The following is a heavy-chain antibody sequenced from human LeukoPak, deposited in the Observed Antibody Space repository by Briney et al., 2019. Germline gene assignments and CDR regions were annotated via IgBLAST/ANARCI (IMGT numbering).Heavy chain of an antibody. CDR1: GFTFDDYG. CDR3: ARCRYYYGSGSYYYYYMDV. Sequence: GGSLRLSCAASGFTFDDYGMSWVRQAPGKGLEWVSGINWNGGSTGYADSVKGRFTISRDNAKNSLYLQMNSLRAEDTALYYCARCRYYYGSGSYYYYYMDVWGKGTTVTVSS. J-gene: IGHJ6*03. D-gene: IGHD3-10*01. CDR2: INWNGGST. V-gene: IGHV3-20*04.